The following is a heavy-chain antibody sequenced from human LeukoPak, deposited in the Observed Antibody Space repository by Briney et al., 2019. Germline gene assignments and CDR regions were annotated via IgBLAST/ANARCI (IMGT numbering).Heavy chain of an antibody. CDR3: ARDSGYSSSYDAFDI. CDR2: INADNGDT. J-gene: IGHJ3*02. V-gene: IGHV1-3*01. CDR1: GYSFTSYA. Sequence: ASVKVSCKASGYSFTSYAMHWVRQAPGQGLEWMGWINADNGDTKYSQKFQGRVTITRDTSASTAYMEVSSLRSEDTAVYYCARDSGYSSSYDAFDIWGQGTMVTVSS. D-gene: IGHD6-13*01.